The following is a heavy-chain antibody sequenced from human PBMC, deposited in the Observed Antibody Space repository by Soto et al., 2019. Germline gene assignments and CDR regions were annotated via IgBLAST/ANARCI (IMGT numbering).Heavy chain of an antibody. CDR3: ARDDYSSLAFFDY. D-gene: IGHD6-13*01. V-gene: IGHV3-48*01. J-gene: IGHJ4*02. CDR1: GFTFSSYS. CDR2: ISSSSSTI. Sequence: GGSLRLSCAASGFTFSSYSMNWVRQAPGKGLEWVSYISSSSSTIYYADFVKGRFTISRDNAKNSLHLQMNSLRAEDTAVYYCARDDYSSLAFFDYWGQGTLVTSPQ.